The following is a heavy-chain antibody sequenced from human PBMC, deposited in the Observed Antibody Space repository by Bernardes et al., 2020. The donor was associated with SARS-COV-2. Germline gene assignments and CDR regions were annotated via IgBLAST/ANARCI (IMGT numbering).Heavy chain of an antibody. CDR1: GFTFRSSA. CDR3: AKEWDTVPGNAFDI. V-gene: IGHV3-23*01. D-gene: IGHD2-8*01. J-gene: IGHJ3*02. Sequence: GGSLLLSCAASGFTFRSSAMSWVRQAPGPGLEWVSALRGNGDTTYYADSVKGRFTISRDNSENTLYLQMNSLRVEDTAVYYCAKEWDTVPGNAFDIWGHGTLVNVSS. CDR2: LRGNGDTT.